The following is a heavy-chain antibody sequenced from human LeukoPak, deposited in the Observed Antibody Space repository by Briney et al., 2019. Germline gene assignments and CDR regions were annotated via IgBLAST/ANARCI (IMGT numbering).Heavy chain of an antibody. Sequence: PGGSLRLSCAASGFTFINAWMSWVRQAPGKGLEWVGRIKSKTNGGTTDYAAPVKGRFTISRDDSKNTLYLQMNSLKTEDTAVYYCTPSFSSAFDIWGQGTMVTVSS. D-gene: IGHD2-2*01. V-gene: IGHV3-15*01. CDR1: GFTFINAW. CDR3: TPSFSSAFDI. CDR2: IKSKTNGGTT. J-gene: IGHJ3*02.